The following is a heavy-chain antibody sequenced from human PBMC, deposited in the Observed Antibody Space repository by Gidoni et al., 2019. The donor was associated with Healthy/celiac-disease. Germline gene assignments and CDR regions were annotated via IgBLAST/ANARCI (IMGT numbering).Heavy chain of an antibody. J-gene: IGHJ4*02. CDR2: IYYSRST. Sequence: QVQLQESGPGLVKPSQSLSLTRAVPGGSIRSGGYLLSWIRLPQGKGLECIGYIYYSRSTYYNPSRESRVTVSVDTSKSQFSLKLSSVTAADTAVYYCARGARVVVGAATRGSGSPLGHVQNYFDYWGQGTLVTVSS. V-gene: IGHV4-30-4*01. CDR3: ARGARVVVGAATRGSGSPLGHVQNYFDY. D-gene: IGHD2-15*01. CDR1: GGSIRSGGYL.